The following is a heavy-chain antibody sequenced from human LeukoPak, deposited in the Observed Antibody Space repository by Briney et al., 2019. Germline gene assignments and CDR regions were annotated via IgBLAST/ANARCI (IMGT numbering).Heavy chain of an antibody. J-gene: IGHJ4*02. V-gene: IGHV4-38-2*02. CDR1: GSSINSVYS. Sequence: SETLSLTCTVFGSSINSVYSWGWIRQPPGKGLEWIGSIYHNGNTYYNSSLKSRVTISVHTSENQFSLKLSSVTAADTAVYYCASYKTYNDSSGHPLDYWGQGTLVTVSS. D-gene: IGHD3-22*01. CDR2: IYHNGNT. CDR3: ASYKTYNDSSGHPLDY.